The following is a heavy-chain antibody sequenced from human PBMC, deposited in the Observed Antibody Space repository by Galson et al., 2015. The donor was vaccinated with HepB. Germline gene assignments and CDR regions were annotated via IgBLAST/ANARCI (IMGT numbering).Heavy chain of an antibody. J-gene: IGHJ4*02. D-gene: IGHD5-18*01. CDR2: INAGNGNT. Sequence: SVKVSCMASGGTFSSYAISWVRQAPGQRLEWMGWINAGNGNTKYSQKFQGRVTITRDTSASTAYTELSSLRSEDTAVYYCARDQQLWAYYFDYWGQGTLVTVSS. CDR3: ARDQQLWAYYFDY. CDR1: GGTFSSYA. V-gene: IGHV1-3*01.